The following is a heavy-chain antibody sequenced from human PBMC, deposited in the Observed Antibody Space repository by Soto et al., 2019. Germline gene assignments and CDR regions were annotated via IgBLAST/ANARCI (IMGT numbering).Heavy chain of an antibody. CDR2: ISYDGSNK. D-gene: IGHD3-22*01. Sequence: GGALRLSCAASGFTFISYAMHWVRQAPGKGLEWGAVISYDGSNKYYADSVKGRFTISRDNSKNTLYLQMNSLRAEDTAVYYCARDRGGVTYYYDSSGYYPHNWFDPWGQGTLVTVSA. V-gene: IGHV3-30-3*01. CDR1: GFTFISYA. CDR3: ARDRGGVTYYYDSSGYYPHNWFDP. J-gene: IGHJ5*02.